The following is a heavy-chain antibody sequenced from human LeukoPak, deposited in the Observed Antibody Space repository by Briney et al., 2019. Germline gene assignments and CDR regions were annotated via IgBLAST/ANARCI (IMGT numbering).Heavy chain of an antibody. CDR1: GYTFTSYG. D-gene: IGHD3-22*01. CDR2: ISAYNGNT. J-gene: IGHJ4*02. CDR3: ARDFPYYYDSSGHYPTTDY. V-gene: IGHV1-18*01. Sequence: ASVKVSCKASGYTFTSYGISWVRQAPGQGLEWMGWISAYNGNTNYAQKLQGRVTMTTDTSTSTAYMELRSLRSDDTAVYYCARDFPYYYDSSGHYPTTDYWGQGTLVTVSS.